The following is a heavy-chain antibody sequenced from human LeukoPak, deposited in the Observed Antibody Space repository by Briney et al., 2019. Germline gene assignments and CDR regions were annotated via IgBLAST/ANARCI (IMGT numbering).Heavy chain of an antibody. CDR3: ARDRDGDYSFDY. V-gene: IGHV3-30*04. J-gene: IGHJ4*02. CDR1: GFTFSSYT. Sequence: GRSLRLSCAASGFTFSSYTMHWVRQAPGKGLEWVAVISYDGSNKYYADSVKGRFTISRDNSRNTLYLQMNSLRAEDTAVYYCARDRDGDYSFDYWGRGTLVTVSS. CDR2: ISYDGSNK. D-gene: IGHD4-17*01.